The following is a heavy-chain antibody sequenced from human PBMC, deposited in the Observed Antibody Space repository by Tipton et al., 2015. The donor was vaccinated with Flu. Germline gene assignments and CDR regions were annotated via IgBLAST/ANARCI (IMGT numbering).Heavy chain of an antibody. V-gene: IGHV4-39*07. CDR3: ARRDYSNYVSEPKNWFDP. J-gene: IGHJ5*02. D-gene: IGHD4-11*01. CDR2: SFHCGNT. Sequence: TLSLTCGVSGDSIRSSTYYWGRIRQPPGKGLEWSGNSFHCGNTYLNPSLKSRVTISVDTSKNQFSLKLSSVTAADTAVYYCARRDYSNYVSEPKNWFDPWGQGALVTVSS. CDR1: GDSIRSSTYY.